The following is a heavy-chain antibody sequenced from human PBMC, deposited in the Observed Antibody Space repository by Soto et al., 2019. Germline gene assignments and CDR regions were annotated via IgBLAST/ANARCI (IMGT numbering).Heavy chain of an antibody. J-gene: IGHJ4*02. CDR2: IIPIFGRG. Sequence: QVQVVQSGAEVKKPESSVKVSCRTSGGAFSSFSINWVRQAPGQGLEWMGGIIPIFGRGNYAQKFQGRVTIIADEATSTAYMEMSSLRSEDTAIYYCALGLNRYDFAYWGQGTLVTVSS. CDR3: ALGLNRYDFAY. V-gene: IGHV1-69*01. D-gene: IGHD1-1*01. CDR1: GGAFSSFS.